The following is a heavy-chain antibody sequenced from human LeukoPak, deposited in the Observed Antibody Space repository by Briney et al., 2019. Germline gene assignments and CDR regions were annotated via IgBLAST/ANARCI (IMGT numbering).Heavy chain of an antibody. Sequence: PGGSLRLSCAASGFTFSSYGMHWVRQAPGKGLEWVAFIRYDGSNKYYADSVKGRFTISRDNAKNSLYLHVNSLRAEDTAVYYCARWAYTVTIPTGGVDYWGQGTLVTVSS. V-gene: IGHV3-30*02. CDR3: ARWAYTVTIPTGGVDY. D-gene: IGHD4-11*01. J-gene: IGHJ4*02. CDR1: GFTFSSYG. CDR2: IRYDGSNK.